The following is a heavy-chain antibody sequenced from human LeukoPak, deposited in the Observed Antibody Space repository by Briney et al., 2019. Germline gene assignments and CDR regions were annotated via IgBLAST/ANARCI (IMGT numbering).Heavy chain of an antibody. CDR3: ARVLVVPAAIYHYYYMDV. J-gene: IGHJ6*03. CDR2: IDYSGST. D-gene: IGHD2-2*01. Sequence: SETLSLTCTVSGGSISSYYWSWIRQPPGKGLEWIGYIDYSGSTNYNPSLKSRVTISVDTSKNQFSLKLSSVTAADTAVYYCARVLVVPAAIYHYYYMDVWGKGTTVTVSS. CDR1: GGSISSYY. V-gene: IGHV4-59*01.